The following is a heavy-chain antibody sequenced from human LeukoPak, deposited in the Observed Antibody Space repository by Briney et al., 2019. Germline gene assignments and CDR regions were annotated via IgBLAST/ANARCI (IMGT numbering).Heavy chain of an antibody. V-gene: IGHV3-30*02. J-gene: IGHJ5*02. D-gene: IGHD3-10*01. Sequence: GGPLRLSCAASGFTFSSYGMHWVRQAPGKGLEWVAFIRYDGSNKYYADSVKGRFTISRDNSKNTLYLQMNSLRAEDTAVYYCARDMYYGPGRHSPWFDPWGPGTLVTVSS. CDR2: IRYDGSNK. CDR1: GFTFSSYG. CDR3: ARDMYYGPGRHSPWFDP.